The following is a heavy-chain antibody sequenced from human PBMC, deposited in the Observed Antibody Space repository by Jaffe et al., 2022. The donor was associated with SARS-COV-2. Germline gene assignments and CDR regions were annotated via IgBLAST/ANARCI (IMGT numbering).Heavy chain of an antibody. CDR2: ARNRAHSYTA. CDR1: GFTFSDHY. D-gene: IGHD3-3*01. Sequence: EVHLVESGGGLVQPGGSLRLSCVASGFTFSDHYMDWVRQAPGKGLEWVGRARNRAHSYTAEHAASVKGRFTVLRDDSRNSLYLQMNRLQTEDTAVYYCGRGCPDLPNWNGYCAFDVWGQGALVTVSS. V-gene: IGHV3-72*01. CDR3: GRGCPDLPNWNGYCAFDV. J-gene: IGHJ3*01.